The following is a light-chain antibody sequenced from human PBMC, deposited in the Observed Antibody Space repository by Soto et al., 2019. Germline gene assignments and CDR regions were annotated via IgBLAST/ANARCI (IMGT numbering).Light chain of an antibody. V-gene: IGKV3-20*01. CDR2: GAS. CDR3: QQYGSSLSIT. CDR1: QSVSSTH. J-gene: IGKJ5*01. Sequence: EIVLTQSAGTLSLSPGERATLSCRASQSVSSTHLAWYQQKPGQAPRLLIYGASSRATGIPDRFSGSGSGTDFTLTISRLEPEDFAVYYCQQYGSSLSITFGQGTRLDI.